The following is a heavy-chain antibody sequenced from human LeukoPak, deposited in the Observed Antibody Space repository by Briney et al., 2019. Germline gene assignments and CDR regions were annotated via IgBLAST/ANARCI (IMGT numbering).Heavy chain of an antibody. CDR3: ARVSGSLYCSSTSCYPHFDY. Sequence: PSETLSLTCAVYGGSFSGYYWSWIRQPPGKGLEWTGEINHSGSTNYNPSLKSRVTISVDTSKNQFSLKLSSVTAADTAVYYCARVSGSLYCSSTSCYPHFDYWGQGTLVTVSS. J-gene: IGHJ4*02. CDR2: INHSGST. V-gene: IGHV4-34*01. D-gene: IGHD2-2*01. CDR1: GGSFSGYY.